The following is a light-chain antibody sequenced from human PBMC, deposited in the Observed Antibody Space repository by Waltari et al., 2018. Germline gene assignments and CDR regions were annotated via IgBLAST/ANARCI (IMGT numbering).Light chain of an antibody. Sequence: QSALTQPASVSGSPGQSITISCTGTSSDVGGYNYVSWYQQHPGKAPKLMIYDVSNLPSGVSNRFSGPKSGNTASLTISGLQAEDEADYYCSSYTSSSTRVFGGGTKLTVL. CDR2: DVS. J-gene: IGLJ3*02. CDR1: SSDVGGYNY. V-gene: IGLV2-14*03. CDR3: SSYTSSSTRV.